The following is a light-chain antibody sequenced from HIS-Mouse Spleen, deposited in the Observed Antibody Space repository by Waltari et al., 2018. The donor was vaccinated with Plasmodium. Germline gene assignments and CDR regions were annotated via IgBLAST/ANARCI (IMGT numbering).Light chain of an antibody. J-gene: IGKJ2*01. V-gene: IGKV1-6*01. CDR3: LQDYNYPYT. Sequence: AIQMTQPPSSLSASVGDSITITCRASQGIRNDLGWYQQKPGKAPKLLISAASSLQSGVPSRFSGSGSGTDFTLTISSLQPEDFATYYCLQDYNYPYTFGQGTKLEIK. CDR1: QGIRND. CDR2: AAS.